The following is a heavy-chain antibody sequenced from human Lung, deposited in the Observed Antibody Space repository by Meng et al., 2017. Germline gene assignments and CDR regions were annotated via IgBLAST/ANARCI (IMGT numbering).Heavy chain of an antibody. J-gene: IGHJ4*02. V-gene: IGHV3-23*04. CDR3: AKYSYGLGDYLDY. CDR2: LSGGGFTT. Sequence: VQSVWLGGGFVQPGESLGLSVAASGFSFSSFAMSGARHAPGKGLEWVSALSGGGFTTYYADSVKGRFAISRHNSKNTLYLQMNSLRAEDTALYYCAKYSYGLGDYLDYWGRGALVTVSS. CDR1: GFSFSSFA. D-gene: IGHD3-10*01.